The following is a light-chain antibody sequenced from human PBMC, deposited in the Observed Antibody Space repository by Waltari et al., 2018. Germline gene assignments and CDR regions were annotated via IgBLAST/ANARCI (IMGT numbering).Light chain of an antibody. CDR3: SSYGGSNNLL. J-gene: IGLJ2*01. CDR2: EVI. V-gene: IGLV2-8*01. CDR1: SSDVGSYNY. Sequence: QSALTQPPSASGSPGQSVTISCTGTSSDVGSYNYVSWYQQHPGKVPKLLIYEVIKRPSGVPDRFSGSKSGNTASLTVSGLQPDDEADYYCSSYGGSNNLLFGGGTKLTVL.